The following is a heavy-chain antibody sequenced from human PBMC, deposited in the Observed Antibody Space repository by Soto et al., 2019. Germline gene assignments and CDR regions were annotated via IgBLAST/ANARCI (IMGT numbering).Heavy chain of an antibody. J-gene: IGHJ5*02. V-gene: IGHV3-9*01. CDR3: AKERVRFLDA. CDR1: GFSFDDFA. D-gene: IGHD3-3*01. Sequence: QLVESGGGLVQPGGSLRLSCVASGFSFDDFAMHWVRQAPGKGLEWISGITWNSVSTDYANSVKGRFTVSRDNAKNSLYLQMSSLTTEDTALYSCAKERVRFLDAWGQGTLVTVSS. CDR2: ITWNSVST.